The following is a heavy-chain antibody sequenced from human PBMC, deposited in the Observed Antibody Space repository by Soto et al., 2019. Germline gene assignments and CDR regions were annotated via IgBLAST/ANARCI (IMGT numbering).Heavy chain of an antibody. CDR3: ARHPERIAEIGWFDP. CDR1: GFTFSSYS. Sequence: PWGSLRLSCAAYGFTFSSYSMNWVRQAPGKGLEWVSYISSSSSTIYYADSVKGRFTISRDNAKNSLYLQMNSLRAEDTAVYYCARHPERIAEIGWFDPWGKGTLVTVSS. J-gene: IGHJ5*02. V-gene: IGHV3-48*01. CDR2: ISSSSSTI. D-gene: IGHD6-13*01.